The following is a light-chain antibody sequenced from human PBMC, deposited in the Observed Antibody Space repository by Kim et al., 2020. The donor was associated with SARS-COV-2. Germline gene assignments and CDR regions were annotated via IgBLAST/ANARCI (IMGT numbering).Light chain of an antibody. CDR3: QQYNNWPPWT. CDR1: QTISSN. V-gene: IGKV3-15*01. J-gene: IGKJ1*01. CDR2: GAS. Sequence: PGDRATLSCRASQTISSNLAWYRQKPGQAPRLLIYGASTRATGIPDRFSGSGSGTEFTLTISSLQSEDFAIYYCQQYNNWPPWTFGQGTKVDIK.